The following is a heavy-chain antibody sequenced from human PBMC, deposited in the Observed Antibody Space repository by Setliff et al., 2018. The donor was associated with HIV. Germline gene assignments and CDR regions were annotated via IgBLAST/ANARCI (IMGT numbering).Heavy chain of an antibody. Sequence: ASVKVSCKASGYTFTSYYMHWVRQAPGQRLEWMGIINPSGGSTSYAQRFQGRVTMTRETSTSTVYMELSSLRSEDTAVYYCARDPGYSTSWYYFDYWGQGTLVTVSS. J-gene: IGHJ4*02. CDR3: ARDPGYSTSWYYFDY. V-gene: IGHV1-46*01. D-gene: IGHD6-13*01. CDR1: GYTFTSYY. CDR2: INPSGGST.